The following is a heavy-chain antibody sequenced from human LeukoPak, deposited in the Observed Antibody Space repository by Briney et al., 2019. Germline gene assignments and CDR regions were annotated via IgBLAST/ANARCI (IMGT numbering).Heavy chain of an antibody. J-gene: IGHJ4*02. D-gene: IGHD3-10*01. CDR3: AKDRGVYGSGSSSYYFDY. Sequence: LXLSXXXSGFTXXSYAMSWVRQAPGKGLEWVSAISGSGGSTYYADSVKGRFTISRDNSKNTLYLQMNSLRAEDTAVYYCAKDRGVYGSGSSSYYFDYWGQGTLVTVSS. CDR1: GFTXXSYA. CDR2: ISGSGGST. V-gene: IGHV3-23*01.